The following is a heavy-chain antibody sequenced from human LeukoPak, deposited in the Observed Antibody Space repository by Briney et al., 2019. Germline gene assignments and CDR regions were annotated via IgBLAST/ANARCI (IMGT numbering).Heavy chain of an antibody. CDR3: ASGYTSGA. J-gene: IGHJ3*01. CDR1: GFTFNTYW. D-gene: IGHD6-19*01. V-gene: IGHV3-7*05. Sequence: GGSLRLSCAASGFTFNTYWMCWVSQAPGKGLEWVANINQDGSEKNYVDSVKGRFTISRDNAKNSLYLQMNSLRAEDTAVYYCASGYTSGAWGQGTLVTVS. CDR2: INQDGSEK.